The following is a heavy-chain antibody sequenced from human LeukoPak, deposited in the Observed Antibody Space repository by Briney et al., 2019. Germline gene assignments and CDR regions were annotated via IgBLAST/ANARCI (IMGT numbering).Heavy chain of an antibody. D-gene: IGHD3-22*01. CDR1: GFTFSSYA. Sequence: GGSLRLSCAASGFTFSSYAIHWVRQAPGKGLNWVAVISYDGSNKYYADSVKGRFTISRDNSKNTLYLQMNSLRAEDTAVYYCARASFDGSGYFFYPPDYWGQGTLVTVSS. J-gene: IGHJ4*02. CDR3: ARASFDGSGYFFYPPDY. CDR2: ISYDGSNK. V-gene: IGHV3-30-3*01.